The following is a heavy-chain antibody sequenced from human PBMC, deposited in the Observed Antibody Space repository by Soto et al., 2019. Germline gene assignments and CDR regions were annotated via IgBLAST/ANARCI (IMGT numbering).Heavy chain of an antibody. CDR2: IYHGGST. D-gene: IGHD3-22*01. Sequence: QVQLQESGPGLVKPSGTLSLTCAVSGGSISSSNWWSWVRQPPGKGLEWIGEIYHGGSTNYNPSLNSRVTISVDKSKNQFSLKLSSVTAADTAVYYCARSRGYYDSSGYSYYWGQGTLVTVSS. J-gene: IGHJ4*02. CDR1: GGSISSSNW. V-gene: IGHV4-4*02. CDR3: ARSRGYYDSSGYSYY.